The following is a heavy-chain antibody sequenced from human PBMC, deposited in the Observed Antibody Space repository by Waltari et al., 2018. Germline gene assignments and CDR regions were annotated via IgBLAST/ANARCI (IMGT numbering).Heavy chain of an antibody. J-gene: IGHJ5*02. D-gene: IGHD7-27*01. CDR3: AKEELGMGNWFDP. CDR2: ISGSGGST. Sequence: EVQLLESGGGLVQPGGSLRLSCEASGFTFRSSAMRWGRRAPGKGLEWVSAISGSGGSTYYADSVKGRFTISRDNSKNTLYLQMNSLRAEDTAVYYCAKEELGMGNWFDPWGQGTLVTVSS. CDR1: GFTFRSSA. V-gene: IGHV3-23*01.